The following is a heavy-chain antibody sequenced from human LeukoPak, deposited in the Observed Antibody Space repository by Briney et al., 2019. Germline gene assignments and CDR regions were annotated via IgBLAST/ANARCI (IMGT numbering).Heavy chain of an antibody. Sequence: GGSLRLSCAASGFTFTNAWMSWVRQAPGKGLEWVGRIKSKTDGGTTDYAAPVKGRFTISRDDSKNTLYLQMNSLKTEDSAVYFCSAVRDGGLGELHYWGQGTLVTVSS. CDR1: GFTFTNAW. J-gene: IGHJ4*02. CDR3: SAVRDGGLGELHY. V-gene: IGHV3-15*01. D-gene: IGHD3-10*01. CDR2: IKSKTDGGTT.